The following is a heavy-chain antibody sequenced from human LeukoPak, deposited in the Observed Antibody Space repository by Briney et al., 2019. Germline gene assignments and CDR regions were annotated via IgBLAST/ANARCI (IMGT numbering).Heavy chain of an antibody. J-gene: IGHJ4*02. V-gene: IGHV4-4*09. CDR3: ARTYCSSTSCRTPIFDY. CDR1: GGSISSYY. CDR2: IYTSGST. D-gene: IGHD2-2*01. Sequence: SETLSLTCTVSGGSISSYYWSWIRQPPGKGLEWIGYIYTSGSTNYNPSLKSRVTISVDTSKNQFSLKLSSVTAADTAVYYCARTYCSSTSCRTPIFDYWGQGTLVTVSS.